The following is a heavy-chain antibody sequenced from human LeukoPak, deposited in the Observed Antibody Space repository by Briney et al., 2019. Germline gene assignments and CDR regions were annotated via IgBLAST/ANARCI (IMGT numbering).Heavy chain of an antibody. CDR2: ITGSGST. J-gene: IGHJ4*02. CDR1: GFTFSSLA. V-gene: IGHV3-23*01. Sequence: GGSLRLSCAASGFTFSSLAMSWVRQAPGKGLEWVSAITGSGSTYYADSVRGRFTISRDNSKNTLYLQMNSLRAEDTAVYYCAKGHHYGSGSYWVWGQGTLVTVSS. CDR3: AKGHHYGSGSYWV. D-gene: IGHD3-10*01.